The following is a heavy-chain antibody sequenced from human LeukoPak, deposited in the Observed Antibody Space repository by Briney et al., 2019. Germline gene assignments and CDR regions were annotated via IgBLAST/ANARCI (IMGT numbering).Heavy chain of an antibody. CDR1: GFTLSSYA. CDR3: AKDLHYGSADY. J-gene: IGHJ4*02. V-gene: IGHV3-21*01. CDR2: ISSSSSYI. D-gene: IGHD3-10*01. Sequence: GGSLRLSCAASGFTLSSYAMSWVRQAPGKGLEWVSCISSSSSYIYYADSVKGRFTISRDNAKNALYLQMNSLRAEDTAVYYCAKDLHYGSADYWGQGTLVTVSS.